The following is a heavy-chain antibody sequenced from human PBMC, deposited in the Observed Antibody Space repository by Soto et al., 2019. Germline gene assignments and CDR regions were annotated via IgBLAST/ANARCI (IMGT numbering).Heavy chain of an antibody. D-gene: IGHD6-13*01. J-gene: IGHJ6*02. CDR2: ISSSSSTM. V-gene: IGHV3-48*02. CDR1: GFTFSSYS. Sequence: GGSLRLSCAASGFTFSSYSMNWVRQAPGRGLEWVSYISSSSSTMYYADSVKGRFTISRDNAKNSLYLQMNSLRDEDTAVYYCARRRIGAAAAYGMDVWGQGTTVTVSS. CDR3: ARRRIGAAAAYGMDV.